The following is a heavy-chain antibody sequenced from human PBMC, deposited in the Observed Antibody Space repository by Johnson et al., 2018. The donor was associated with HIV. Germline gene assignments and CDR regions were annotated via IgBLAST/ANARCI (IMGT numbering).Heavy chain of an antibody. J-gene: IGHJ3*02. D-gene: IGHD2/OR15-2a*01. CDR3: AKDLSYPKTRAFDI. CDR2: VNWNGART. V-gene: IGHV3-20*04. CDR1: GFIFDDFG. Sequence: VQLVESGGGVVRPGESLRLSCAASGFIFDDFGMNWVRHAPGKGLEWVSDVNWNGARTGYADSVKGRFTISRDNSKNTLYLQMYSLRAEDTAVYYCAKDLSYPKTRAFDIWGQGTMVTVSS.